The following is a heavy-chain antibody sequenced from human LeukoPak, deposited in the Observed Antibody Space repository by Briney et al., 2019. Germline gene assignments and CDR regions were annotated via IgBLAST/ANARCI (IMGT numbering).Heavy chain of an antibody. CDR1: GGLMNYCY. CDR2: ITQTGIT. Sequence: PSETLPLTCSVPGGLMNYCYWSWIRQSPTKGLEWIGYITQTGITNYNPSLKSRVTMSLDKSKNQIYLRLTSVTAADTAVYYCATGIDQRKTGYWGQGTLVTVSS. D-gene: IGHD1-1*01. CDR3: ATGIDQRKTGY. V-gene: IGHV4-59*12. J-gene: IGHJ4*02.